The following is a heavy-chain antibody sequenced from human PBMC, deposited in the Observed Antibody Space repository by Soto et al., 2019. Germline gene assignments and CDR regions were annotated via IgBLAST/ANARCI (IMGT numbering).Heavy chain of an antibody. CDR1: GFSLSTSGVG. J-gene: IGHJ4*02. Sequence: QITLKEAGPTLVKPPQTLTLTCTFSGFSLSTSGVGVGWIRQPPGKALEWLALIYWDDDKRYSTSLKSRLTITQDTSKNQVVLTMTNMDPVDTATYYCAHIPKQQQLVLYWGQGTLVTVAS. CDR3: AHIPKQQQLVLY. D-gene: IGHD6-13*01. CDR2: IYWDDDK. V-gene: IGHV2-5*02.